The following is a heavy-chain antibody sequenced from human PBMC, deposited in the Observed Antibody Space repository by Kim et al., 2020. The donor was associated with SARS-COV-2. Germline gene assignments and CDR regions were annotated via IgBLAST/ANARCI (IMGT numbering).Heavy chain of an antibody. D-gene: IGHD3-16*01. Sequence: YADSLKGRFTISRDHSRNSVHLQMNSLRPEDTGFYYCAKDGGVAFGGSLDYWGRGIVVTVSS. J-gene: IGHJ4*02. V-gene: IGHV3-43*01. CDR3: AKDGGVAFGGSLDY.